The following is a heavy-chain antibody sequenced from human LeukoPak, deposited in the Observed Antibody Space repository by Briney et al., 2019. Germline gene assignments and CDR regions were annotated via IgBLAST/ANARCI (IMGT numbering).Heavy chain of an antibody. CDR3: ARGEVVPAAYFDY. CDR2: IYSGGST. J-gene: IGHJ4*02. D-gene: IGHD2-2*01. CDR1: GFTVSSNY. V-gene: IGHV3-66*01. Sequence: GSLRLSCAASGFTVSSNYMSWVRQAPGKGLEWVSVIYSGGSTYYADSVKGRFTISRDNSKNTLYLQMNSLRAEDTAVYYCARGEVVPAAYFDYWGQGTLVTVSS.